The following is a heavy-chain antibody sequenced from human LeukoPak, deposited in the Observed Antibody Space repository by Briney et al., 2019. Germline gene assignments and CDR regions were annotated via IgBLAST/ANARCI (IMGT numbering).Heavy chain of an antibody. CDR1: GFTFSSYG. CDR3: ASQRSAYYATRTQD. V-gene: IGHV3-23*01. CDR2: ISGSGGST. Sequence: GGTLRLSCAASGFTFSSYGMSWVRQAPGKGLEWVSAISGSGGSTYYADSVKGRFTISRDNSKNTLYLQMNSLRAEDTAVYYCASQRSAYYATRTQDWGQGTLVTVSS. J-gene: IGHJ4*02. D-gene: IGHD2/OR15-2a*01.